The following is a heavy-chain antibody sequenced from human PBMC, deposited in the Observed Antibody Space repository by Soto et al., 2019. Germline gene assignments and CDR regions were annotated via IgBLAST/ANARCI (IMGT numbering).Heavy chain of an antibody. CDR3: ATALYDYIWGSYRLNDAFDI. V-gene: IGHV1-24*01. J-gene: IGHJ3*02. Sequence: ASVKVSCKVSGYTLTELSMHWVRQAPGKGLEWMGGFDPEDGETIYAQKFQGRVTMTEDTSTDTAYMELSSLSSEDTAVYYCATALYDYIWGSYRLNDAFDIWGQGTMVTVSS. CDR2: FDPEDGET. D-gene: IGHD3-16*02. CDR1: GYTLTELS.